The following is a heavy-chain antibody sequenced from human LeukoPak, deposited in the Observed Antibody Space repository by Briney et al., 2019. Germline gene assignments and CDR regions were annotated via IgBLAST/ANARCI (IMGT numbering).Heavy chain of an antibody. CDR3: ASKVAAAGGDY. CDR2: IISSSSYI. D-gene: IGHD6-13*01. J-gene: IGHJ4*02. V-gene: IGHV3-21*01. CDR1: GFSFSSYS. Sequence: PGGSLRLSCAASGFSFSSYSMSWGRRAPRGGGEGGSSIISSSSYIYYAASVKGRFTISRDNAKNSLYLQMNSLRAEDTAVYYCASKVAAAGGDYWGQGTLVTVSS.